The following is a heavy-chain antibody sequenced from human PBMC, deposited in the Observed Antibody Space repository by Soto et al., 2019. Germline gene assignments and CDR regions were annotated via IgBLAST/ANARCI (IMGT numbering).Heavy chain of an antibody. CDR1: GGSISSGGYY. CDR3: ARVPYYYGSGSSAFDY. Sequence: QVQLQESGPGLVKPSQTLSLTCTVSGGSISSGGYYWSWIRQHPGKGLEWIGYIYYSGSTYYDPSLKSRVSISVDTSKNQFSLKLSSVTAADTAVYYCARVPYYYGSGSSAFDYWGQGTLVTVSS. J-gene: IGHJ4*02. D-gene: IGHD3-10*01. CDR2: IYYSGST. V-gene: IGHV4-31*03.